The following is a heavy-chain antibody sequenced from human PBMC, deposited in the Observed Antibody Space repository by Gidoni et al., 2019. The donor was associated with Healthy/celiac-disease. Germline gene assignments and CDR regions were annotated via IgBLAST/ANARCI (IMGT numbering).Heavy chain of an antibody. CDR3: ARHAYSSGTDLDY. V-gene: IGHV4-39*01. D-gene: IGHD3-10*01. Sequence: QLQLQESGPGLVKPSETLSLTCTVSGGSISSSSYYLGWIRQPPGKGLEWIGSIDYSGSTYYNPSLKSRVTISVDTSKNQFSLKLSSVTAADTAVYYCARHAYSSGTDLDYWGQGTLVTVSS. CDR2: IDYSGST. CDR1: GGSISSSSYY. J-gene: IGHJ4*02.